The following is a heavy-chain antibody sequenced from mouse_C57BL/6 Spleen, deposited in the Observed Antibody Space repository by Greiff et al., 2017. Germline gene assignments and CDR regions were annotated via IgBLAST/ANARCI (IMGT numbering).Heavy chain of an antibody. CDR1: GYTFNDDY. CDR2: IYPGSGNT. V-gene: IGHV1-76*01. Sequence: QVQLQQSGAELVRPGASVKLSCKASGYTFNDDYINWVKQRPGQGLEWIARIYPGSGNTYYNEKFKGKATLTAEKSSSTAYMQLSSLTSEDSAVYFCARRREYYDVWGTGTTVTVSS. J-gene: IGHJ1*03. CDR3: ARRREYYDV.